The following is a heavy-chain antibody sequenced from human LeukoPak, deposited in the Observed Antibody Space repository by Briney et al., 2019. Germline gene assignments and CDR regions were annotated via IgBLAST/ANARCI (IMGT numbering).Heavy chain of an antibody. D-gene: IGHD4-17*01. Sequence: GGSLRLSCTASGFTFSTYSMNWVRQAPGKGLEWLSYISSSSSTIYYADSVKGRLTNSRDNAKNSLYLQMNSLRAEDTAVYYCARVGYGDSLDSWGQGTLVTVSS. V-gene: IGHV3-48*01. CDR2: ISSSSSTI. J-gene: IGHJ5*01. CDR3: ARVGYGDSLDS. CDR1: GFTFSTYS.